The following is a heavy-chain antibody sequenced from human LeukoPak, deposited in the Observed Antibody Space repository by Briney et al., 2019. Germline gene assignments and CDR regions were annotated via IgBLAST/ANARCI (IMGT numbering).Heavy chain of an antibody. D-gene: IGHD6-19*01. CDR3: SRGSGWLSVY. CDR2: ISGGTT. CDR1: GFTFGDYL. V-gene: IGHV3-49*03. Sequence: GGPLRLSCTASGFTFGDYLMSWFRQAPGKGLEWIGFISGGTTEYAASVKGRFTISRDDSTSIAYLQMNSLTTEDTAGYYCSRGSGWLSVYWGQGTLVTLSS. J-gene: IGHJ4*02.